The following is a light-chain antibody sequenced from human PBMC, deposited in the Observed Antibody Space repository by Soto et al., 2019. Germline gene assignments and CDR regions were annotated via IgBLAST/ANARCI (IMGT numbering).Light chain of an antibody. CDR3: QQYNMWPLT. J-gene: IGKJ1*01. V-gene: IGKV3-15*01. CDR2: GAS. Sequence: EIVMMQSPATLSVSPGERSTLSCMAIQSVSIDLAWYQQTPGQAPRLLIYGASTRATGIPVRFSGSASGTEFTLTISSLQSEDFTLYYCQQYNMWPLTFGQGTKVDIK. CDR1: QSVSID.